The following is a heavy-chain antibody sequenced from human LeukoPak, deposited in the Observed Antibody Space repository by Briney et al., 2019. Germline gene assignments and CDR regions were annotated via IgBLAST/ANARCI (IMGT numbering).Heavy chain of an antibody. D-gene: IGHD4-11*01. CDR2: ISSSSYT. Sequence: GGSLRLSCAASGFTFSSYGMHWVRQAPGKGLEWVSYISSSSYTNYADSVKGRFTISRDNAKNSLYLQMNSLRAEDTAVYYCAIAPHYSNYGPYYYGMDVWGQGTTVTVSS. J-gene: IGHJ6*02. CDR1: GFTFSSYG. V-gene: IGHV3-21*05. CDR3: AIAPHYSNYGPYYYGMDV.